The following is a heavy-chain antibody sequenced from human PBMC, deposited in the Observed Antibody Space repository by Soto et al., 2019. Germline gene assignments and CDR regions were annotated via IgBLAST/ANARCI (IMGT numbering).Heavy chain of an antibody. D-gene: IGHD3-9*01. Sequence: HPGGSLRLSCAASGFIFNNYAMSWVRQAPGKGLEWVSFISAGGGSPNYADSVKGRFTISRDNSKNMVYLQMNSLRAEDTAVYYCAKDGDLYDFVTGYYLTGHYFDYWGQGTPVTVSS. CDR1: GFIFNNYA. V-gene: IGHV3-23*01. J-gene: IGHJ4*02. CDR3: AKDGDLYDFVTGYYLTGHYFDY. CDR2: ISAGGGSP.